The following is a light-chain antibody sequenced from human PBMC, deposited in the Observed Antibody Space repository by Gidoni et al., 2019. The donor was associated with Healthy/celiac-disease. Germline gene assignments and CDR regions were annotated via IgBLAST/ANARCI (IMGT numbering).Light chain of an antibody. V-gene: IGLV3-1*01. Sequence: SYELTQPPSVSVSPGQTASITCSGDKLGDKYACWYQQKPGQSPVLVIYQDSKRLSGIPERFSGSNSGNTATLPIRGTQAMDEADYYCQAWDSSTAVFGGGTKLTVL. CDR1: KLGDKY. J-gene: IGLJ2*01. CDR3: QAWDSSTAV. CDR2: QDS.